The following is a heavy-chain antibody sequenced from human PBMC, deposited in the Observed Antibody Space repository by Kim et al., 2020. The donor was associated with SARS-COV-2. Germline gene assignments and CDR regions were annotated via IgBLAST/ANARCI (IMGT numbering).Heavy chain of an antibody. V-gene: IGHV4-39*01. J-gene: IGHJ4*02. D-gene: IGHD3-9*01. Sequence: HNPSLKSRVTISVDTSKNQFSLKLSSVTAADTAVYYCARKTILTGCIDYWGQGTLVTVSS. CDR3: ARKTILTGCIDY.